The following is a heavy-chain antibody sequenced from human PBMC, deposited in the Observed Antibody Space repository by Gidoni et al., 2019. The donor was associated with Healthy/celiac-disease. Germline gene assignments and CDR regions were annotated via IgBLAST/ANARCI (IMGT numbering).Heavy chain of an antibody. CDR1: GFTFISYG. CDR3: AKQDEKSDYDILTGYYRD. D-gene: IGHD3-9*01. V-gene: IGHV3-30*18. Sequence: QVQLVESGGGVVQPGRSLRLSCAASGFTFISYGMHWVRQAPGKGLEWVAVISYDGSNKDDADSVKGRFTISRDNSKNTLYLQMNSLRAEDTAVYYCAKQDEKSDYDILTGYYRDWGQGTLVTVSS. J-gene: IGHJ4*02. CDR2: ISYDGSNK.